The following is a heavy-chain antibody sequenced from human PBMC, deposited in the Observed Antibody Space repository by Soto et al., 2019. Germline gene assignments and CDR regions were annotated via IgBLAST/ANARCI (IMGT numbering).Heavy chain of an antibody. CDR1: GFTFSSYW. J-gene: IGHJ4*02. D-gene: IGHD5-12*01. CDR2: INSDGSST. Sequence: GGSLRLSCAASGFTFSSYWMHWVRQAPGKGLVWVSRINSDGSSTSYADSVKGRFTISRDDLINTLYLQMNSLKTEDTAVYYCTTDKNGYSPRDPDYWGQGTLVTVSS. CDR3: TTDKNGYSPRDPDY. V-gene: IGHV3-74*01.